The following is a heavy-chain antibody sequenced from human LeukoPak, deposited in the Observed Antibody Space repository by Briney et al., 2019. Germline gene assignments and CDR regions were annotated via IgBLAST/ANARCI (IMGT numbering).Heavy chain of an antibody. D-gene: IGHD3-10*01. V-gene: IGHV1-18*04. CDR3: ARGYGGSGSYYNPKQAFGY. CDR2: ISGFNGHT. J-gene: IGHJ4*02. Sequence: GASVKVSCKASGYTFSNYGMSWVRQAPGHGLEWMGWISGFNGHTKYSQKSQGRVTMTTDTSTSTAYMELSSLRSEDTAVYYCARGYGGSGSYYNPKQAFGYWGQGTLVTVSS. CDR1: GYTFSNYG.